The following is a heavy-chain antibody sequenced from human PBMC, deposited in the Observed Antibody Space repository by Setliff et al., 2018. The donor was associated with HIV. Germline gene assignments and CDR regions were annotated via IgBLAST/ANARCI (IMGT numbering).Heavy chain of an antibody. CDR1: GGSISSSSYY. J-gene: IGHJ4*02. Sequence: PSETLSLTCTVSGGSISSSSYYWGWIRQPPGKGLEWFGSIYYSGSTYYNPSLKSRVTISVDTSKNQFSLKLSSVTAADTAVYYCASPASGGSSGQYHYWGQGTLVTVSS. V-gene: IGHV4-39*01. CDR2: IYYSGST. CDR3: ASPASGGSSGQYHY. D-gene: IGHD6-19*01.